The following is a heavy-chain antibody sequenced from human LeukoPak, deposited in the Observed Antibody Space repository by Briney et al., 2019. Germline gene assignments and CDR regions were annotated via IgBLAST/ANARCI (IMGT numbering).Heavy chain of an antibody. CDR2: ISGDGDTT. CDR3: AKEHGSTMIVGEFDF. J-gene: IGHJ4*02. CDR1: GFTFDVFT. D-gene: IGHD3-22*01. Sequence: GGSLRLSCAASGFTFDVFTMHWARQSPGTGLEWISLISGDGDTTYYADSVKGRFTISRDNSKASLYLQMNSLRVDDTALYYCAKEHGSTMIVGEFDFWGQGTLVTVSS. V-gene: IGHV3-43*01.